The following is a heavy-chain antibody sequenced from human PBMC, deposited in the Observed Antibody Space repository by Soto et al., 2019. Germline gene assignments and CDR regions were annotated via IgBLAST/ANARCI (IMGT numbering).Heavy chain of an antibody. Sequence: GSLRLSCAASGFTFSNYWMHWVRQAPGKGLLWVSRISTDGSLTGYADSVKGRFTISRDNAKNTLYLQMDSLRAEDTAVYYCARDLPYYYDSSGFSNFNYWGQGTLVTVSS. V-gene: IGHV3-74*01. CDR1: GFTFSNYW. CDR3: ARDLPYYYDSSGFSNFNY. CDR2: ISTDGSLT. J-gene: IGHJ4*02. D-gene: IGHD3-22*01.